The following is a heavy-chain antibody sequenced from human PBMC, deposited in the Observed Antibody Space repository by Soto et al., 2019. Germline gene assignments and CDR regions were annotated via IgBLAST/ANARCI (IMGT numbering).Heavy chain of an antibody. CDR1: GFTFSSYG. Sequence: QVQLVESGGGVVQPGRSLRLSCAASGFTFSSYGMHWVRQAPGKGLEWVAVISYDGSNKYYADSVKGRFTISRDNSKNTLYLQMNSLRAEDTAVYYCAKSRYGGMVRDNGMDVWGQGTTVTVSS. V-gene: IGHV3-30*18. CDR2: ISYDGSNK. CDR3: AKSRYGGMVRDNGMDV. J-gene: IGHJ6*02. D-gene: IGHD3-10*01.